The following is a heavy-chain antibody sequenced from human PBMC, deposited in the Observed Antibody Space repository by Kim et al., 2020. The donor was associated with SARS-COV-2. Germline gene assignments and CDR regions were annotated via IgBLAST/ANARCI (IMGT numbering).Heavy chain of an antibody. J-gene: IGHJ6*02. V-gene: IGHV1-8*01. CDR3: ARGGYDSSGYYYYGMDV. CDR2: MNPNSGNT. CDR1: GYTFTSYD. D-gene: IGHD3-22*01. Sequence: ASVKVSCKASGYTFTSYDINWVRQATGQGLEWMGWMNPNSGNTGYAQKFQGRVTMTRNTSISTAYMELSSLRSEDTAVYYCARGGYDSSGYYYYGMDVWGQGTTVTVSS.